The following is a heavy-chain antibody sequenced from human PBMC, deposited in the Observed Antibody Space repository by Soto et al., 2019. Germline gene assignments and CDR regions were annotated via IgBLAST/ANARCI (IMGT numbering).Heavy chain of an antibody. Sequence: PSETLSLTCTVSGGSISSYYWSWIRQPAGKGLEWIGRIYTSGSTNYNPSLKSRVTMSVDTSKNQFSLKLSSVTAADTAVYYCARSGAAAGSYYYYGMDVWGQGXTVTV. V-gene: IGHV4-4*07. J-gene: IGHJ6*02. CDR3: ARSGAAAGSYYYYGMDV. CDR1: GGSISSYY. D-gene: IGHD6-13*01. CDR2: IYTSGST.